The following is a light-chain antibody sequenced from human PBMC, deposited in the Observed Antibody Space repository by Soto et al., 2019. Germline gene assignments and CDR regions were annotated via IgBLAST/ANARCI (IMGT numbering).Light chain of an antibody. CDR3: CSYAGSTSVL. J-gene: IGLJ2*01. CDR1: SSDVGGYNY. V-gene: IGLV2-11*01. CDR2: DVT. Sequence: QSVLTQPRSVSGSPGQSVTISCTGTSSDVGGYNYVSWYQQYPGKAPKLMIYDVTKRPSGVPDRFSGSKSGNTASLTISWLQAEDEADYYCCSYAGSTSVLFGGGTKLTVL.